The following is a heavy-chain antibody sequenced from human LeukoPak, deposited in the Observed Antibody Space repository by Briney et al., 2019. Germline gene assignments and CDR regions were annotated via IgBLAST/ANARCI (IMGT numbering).Heavy chain of an antibody. CDR3: ARCSGGSCYQPFDY. J-gene: IGHJ4*02. CDR1: GFTVSSNY. CDR2: IYSGGST. V-gene: IGHV3-53*01. Sequence: PGGSLRLSCAASGFTVSSNYMSWVRQAPGKGLEWVSVIYSGGSTYYADSVKGRFTISRDNSKNTLYLQMNSLRAEDTAVYYCARCSGGSCYQPFDYWGQGTLVTVSS. D-gene: IGHD2-15*01.